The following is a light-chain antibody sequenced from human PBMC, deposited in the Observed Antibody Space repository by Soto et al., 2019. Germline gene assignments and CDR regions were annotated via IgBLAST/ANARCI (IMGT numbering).Light chain of an antibody. CDR3: TSYARSTIL. V-gene: IGLV2-14*01. CDR2: DVT. CDR1: SSDVGGFDY. J-gene: IGLJ2*01. Sequence: QSALTQPASVSGSPGQSITISCTGTSSDVGGFDYVSWYQQRPGNAPKLMIFDVTNRPSGVSDRFSGYKSGNTASLTISGLQAEDEAAYYCTSYARSTILFGGGTKLTVL.